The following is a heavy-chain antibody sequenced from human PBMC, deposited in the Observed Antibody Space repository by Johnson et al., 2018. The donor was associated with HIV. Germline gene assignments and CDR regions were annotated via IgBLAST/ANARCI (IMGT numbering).Heavy chain of an antibody. Sequence: QVQLVESGGGEVQPGGSLRLSCAASRFTFNNYDMNWVRQAPGKGLEWVAFIQYDGSTKYYGDSVKGRFTISRDNSKNTLYLQMNSLRTEDTAVYYCAKLQYCSSGSCYFDALDIWGQGTMVPVSS. CDR2: IQYDGSTK. D-gene: IGHD2-15*01. CDR1: RFTFNNYD. J-gene: IGHJ3*02. CDR3: AKLQYCSSGSCYFDALDI. V-gene: IGHV3-30*02.